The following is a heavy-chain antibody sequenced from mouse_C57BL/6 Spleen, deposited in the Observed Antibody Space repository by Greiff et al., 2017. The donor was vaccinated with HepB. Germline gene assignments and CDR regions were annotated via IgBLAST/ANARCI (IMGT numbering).Heavy chain of an antibody. CDR2: IDPSDSYT. Sequence: QVQLKQSGAELVKPGASVKLSCKASGYTFTSYWMQWVKQRPGQGLEWIGEIDPSDSYTNYNQKFKGKATLTVDTSSSTAYMQLSSLTSEDSAVYYCARLIPAITTVVASDYWGQGTTLTVSS. J-gene: IGHJ2*01. D-gene: IGHD1-1*01. CDR1: GYTFTSYW. V-gene: IGHV1-50*01. CDR3: ARLIPAITTVVASDY.